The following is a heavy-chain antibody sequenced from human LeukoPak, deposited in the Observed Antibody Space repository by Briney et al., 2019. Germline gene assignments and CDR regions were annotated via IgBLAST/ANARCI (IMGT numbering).Heavy chain of an antibody. V-gene: IGHV3-7*03. CDR2: IKQDGSEK. CDR3: ARSTFAMETPSFDY. J-gene: IGHJ4*02. Sequence: QTGGSLRLSCAASGFTFSSYWMSWVRQAPGKGLEWVANIKQDGSEKYYVDSVKGRSTISRDNAKNSLYLQMNSLRAEDTAVYYCARSTFAMETPSFDYWGQGTLVTVSS. D-gene: IGHD5-18*01. CDR1: GFTFSSYW.